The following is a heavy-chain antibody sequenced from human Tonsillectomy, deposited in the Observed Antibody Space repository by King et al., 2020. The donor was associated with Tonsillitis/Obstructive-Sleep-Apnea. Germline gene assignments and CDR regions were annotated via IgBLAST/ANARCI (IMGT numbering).Heavy chain of an antibody. Sequence: QLQESGPGLVKPSETLSLTCTVSGDSISRYYWSWIRQPPGKGLQWIGHISNSGSTNYNPSLKSRVTISVDTSKNQFSLKLSSVTAADTAVYYCARERDPYDTRGYYYYYYMDVWGKGTTVTVSS. D-gene: IGHD3-22*01. CDR2: ISNSGST. J-gene: IGHJ6*03. V-gene: IGHV4-59*01. CDR1: GDSISRYY. CDR3: ARERDPYDTRGYYYYYYMDV.